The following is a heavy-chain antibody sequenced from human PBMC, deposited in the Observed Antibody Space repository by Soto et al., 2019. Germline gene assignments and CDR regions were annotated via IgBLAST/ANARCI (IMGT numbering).Heavy chain of an antibody. Sequence: ASVKVSCKASGYTFTGYYMHWVRQAPGQGLEWMGWINPNSGGTNYAQKFQGRVTMTRDTSISTAYMELSGLRSDDTAVYYCARGKGYCSGGSCPPRFDPWGQGTLVTVSS. CDR2: INPNSGGT. CDR1: GYTFTGYY. D-gene: IGHD2-15*01. CDR3: ARGKGYCSGGSCPPRFDP. V-gene: IGHV1-2*02. J-gene: IGHJ5*02.